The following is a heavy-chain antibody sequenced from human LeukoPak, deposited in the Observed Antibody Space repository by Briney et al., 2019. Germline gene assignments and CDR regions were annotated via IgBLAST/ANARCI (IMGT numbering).Heavy chain of an antibody. CDR1: GLTFSSYG. D-gene: IGHD5-24*01. CDR2: IWSDGSYK. Sequence: GGSLRLSCAASGLTFSSYGFHWVRQAPGRGLEWVAVIWSDGSYKYYADSVKGRFTISRDDSKNTLYLQMNSLRAEDTAVYYCARDFSLQLFDYWGQGTLVTVFS. V-gene: IGHV3-33*01. J-gene: IGHJ4*02. CDR3: ARDFSLQLFDY.